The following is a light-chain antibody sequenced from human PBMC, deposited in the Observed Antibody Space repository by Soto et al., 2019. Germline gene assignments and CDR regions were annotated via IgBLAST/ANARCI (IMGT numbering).Light chain of an antibody. CDR1: SSDVGAYDY. J-gene: IGLJ1*01. CDR3: SSYISSRTRV. CDR2: EVS. Sequence: SVLRQRASVAGAPGQWITISCTGTSSDVGAYDYVSWYQQHPDKAPKLMIYEVSNRPSGVSDRFSGSKSVNTATLTISGLQAEDEADYSCSSYISSRTRVFAPATTVTV. V-gene: IGLV2-14*03.